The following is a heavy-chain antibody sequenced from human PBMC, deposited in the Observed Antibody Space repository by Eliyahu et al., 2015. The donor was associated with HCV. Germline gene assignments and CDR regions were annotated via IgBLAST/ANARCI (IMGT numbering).Heavy chain of an antibody. D-gene: IGHD2-21*01. CDR1: XFTXXDYY. V-gene: IGHV3-11*01. Sequence: QVQLXESGGGLVKPGGSLXLSXXASXFTXXDYYMXWIRHAPGKGLEWVSXISSSGSTIYYADSVKGRFTISRDNAKNSLYLQMNSLRAEDTAVYYCARGGDTPDYWGQGTLVTVSS. CDR2: ISSSGSTI. J-gene: IGHJ4*02. CDR3: ARGGDTPDY.